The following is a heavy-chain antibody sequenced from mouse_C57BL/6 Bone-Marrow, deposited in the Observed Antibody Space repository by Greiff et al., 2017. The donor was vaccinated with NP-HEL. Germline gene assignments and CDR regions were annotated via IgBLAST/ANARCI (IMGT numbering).Heavy chain of an antibody. CDR1: GYAFSSSW. V-gene: IGHV1-82*01. Sequence: QVQLQQSGPELVKPGASVKISCKASGYAFSSSWMNWVKQRPGKGLEWIGRIYPGDGDTNYNGMFKGKATLTADKSYSTAYMQLSSLTSEDSAVYFCARWLLLAYWGQGTLVTVSA. J-gene: IGHJ3*01. D-gene: IGHD2-3*01. CDR3: ARWLLLAY. CDR2: IYPGDGDT.